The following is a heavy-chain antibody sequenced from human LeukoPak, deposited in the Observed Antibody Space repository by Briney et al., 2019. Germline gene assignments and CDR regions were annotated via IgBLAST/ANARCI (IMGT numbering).Heavy chain of an antibody. V-gene: IGHV3-74*01. CDR1: GFTFTSYW. CDR2: INSDGSTK. CDR3: ARGRDYGGNWFDP. D-gene: IGHD4-23*01. J-gene: IGHJ5*02. Sequence: GGSLRLSCAASGFTFTSYWMHWVRQAPGKGLVWVSRINSDGSTKTYADSVKGRFTISRDNAKNTLYLQMNSLRAEDTAVYYCARGRDYGGNWFDPWGQGTLVTVSS.